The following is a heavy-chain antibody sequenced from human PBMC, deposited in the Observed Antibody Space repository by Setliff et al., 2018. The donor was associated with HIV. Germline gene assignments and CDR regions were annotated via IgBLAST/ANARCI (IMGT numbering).Heavy chain of an antibody. CDR1: GFTFSSYG. J-gene: IGHJ4*02. D-gene: IGHD6-13*01. CDR3: AKDLSYSSSWYYFDY. CDR2: IRYDGSNK. Sequence: LRLSCAASGFTFSSYGMHWVRQAPGKGLEWVAFIRYDGSNKYYADSVKGRFTISRDNSKNTLYLQMNSLRAEDTAVYYCAKDLSYSSSWYYFDYWGQGTLVTVSS. V-gene: IGHV3-30*02.